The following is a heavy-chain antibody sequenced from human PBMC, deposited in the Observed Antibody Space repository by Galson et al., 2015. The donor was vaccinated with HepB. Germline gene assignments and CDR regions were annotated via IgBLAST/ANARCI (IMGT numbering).Heavy chain of an antibody. CDR3: ARGVGGQRGGMDV. Sequence: QSGAEVKKPGESLKISCKGSGYSFSNFWIGWVRQMPGKGLEWMGIIYPGDSDTSYSPSFQGQVSISADKSISTPFLQWSSLKGSDTAVYYCARGVGGQRGGMDVWGQGTTVIVSS. CDR2: IYPGDSDT. CDR1: GYSFSNFW. V-gene: IGHV5-51*01. J-gene: IGHJ6*02. D-gene: IGHD3-16*01.